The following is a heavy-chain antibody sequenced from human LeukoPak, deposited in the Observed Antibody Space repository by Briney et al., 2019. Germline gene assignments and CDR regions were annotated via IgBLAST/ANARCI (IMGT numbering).Heavy chain of an antibody. D-gene: IGHD2-15*01. CDR2: ISSSSSYI. V-gene: IGHV3-21*01. Sequence: KPGGSLRLSCAASGFTFSSYSMNWVRQAPGKGLEWASSISSSSSYIYYADSVKSRFTISRDNAKNSLYLQMNSLRAEDTAVYYCARDQEDIVVVVAAKQFDYWGQGTLVTVSS. CDR1: GFTFSSYS. J-gene: IGHJ4*02. CDR3: ARDQEDIVVVVAAKQFDY.